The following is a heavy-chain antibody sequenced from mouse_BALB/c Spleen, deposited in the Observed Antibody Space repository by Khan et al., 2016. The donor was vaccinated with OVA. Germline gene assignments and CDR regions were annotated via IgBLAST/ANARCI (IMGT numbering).Heavy chain of an antibody. Sequence: QVRLQQSGAELVRPGVSVKISCKGSGYTFTDYAMHWVKQSHAKSLEWIGVISTYYDDADYNQRFQGKASMTVDRSSSTAYLELARLTSEDSAIYYGARGGSVAYWGQGTLVTVSA. J-gene: IGHJ3*01. D-gene: IGHD1-1*02. CDR1: GYTFTDYA. CDR2: ISTYYDDA. V-gene: IGHV1S137*01. CDR3: ARGGSVAY.